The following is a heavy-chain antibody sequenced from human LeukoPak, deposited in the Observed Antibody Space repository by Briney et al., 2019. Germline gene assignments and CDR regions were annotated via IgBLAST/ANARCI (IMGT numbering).Heavy chain of an antibody. Sequence: GASVKVSCKASGYTFTSYDINWVRQATGQGLEWMGWMNPNSGNTDYAQKFQGRVTMTRNTSISTAYMELSSLRSEDTAVYYCARGEQWLVPENYYYYYGMDVWGQGTTVTVSS. D-gene: IGHD6-19*01. J-gene: IGHJ6*02. CDR1: GYTFTSYD. CDR3: ARGEQWLVPENYYYYYGMDV. CDR2: MNPNSGNT. V-gene: IGHV1-8*01.